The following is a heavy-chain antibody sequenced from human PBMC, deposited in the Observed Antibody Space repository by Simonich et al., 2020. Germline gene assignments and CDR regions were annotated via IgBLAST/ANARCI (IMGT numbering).Heavy chain of an antibody. V-gene: IGHV4-34*01. CDR2: IYYSGST. D-gene: IGHD3-16*01. Sequence: QVQLQQWGAGLLKPSETLSLTCAVYGGSCSGYYWGWIRQPPGKGREWIGRIYYSGSTYYTPSLKSRVTISVDTSKNQFSLKLSSVTAADTAVYYCYSAGGSAFDIWGQGTMVTVSS. CDR1: GGSCSGYY. J-gene: IGHJ3*02. CDR3: YSAGGSAFDI.